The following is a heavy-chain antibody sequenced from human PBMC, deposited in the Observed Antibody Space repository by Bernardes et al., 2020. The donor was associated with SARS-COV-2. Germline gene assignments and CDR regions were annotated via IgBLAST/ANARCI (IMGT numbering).Heavy chain of an antibody. V-gene: IGHV3-74*01. J-gene: IGHJ4*02. CDR1: GFMFSSYW. CDR3: ASGVGVTPFDY. Sequence: GGSLRLSCAASGFMFSSYWMHWVRQAPGKGLVWVSHTNSDGSSTSYADSVKGRFTISRDNAKNTLYLQMNSLRAEDTAVYYCASGVGVTPFDYWGQGTLVTVSS. CDR2: TNSDGSST. D-gene: IGHD1-26*01.